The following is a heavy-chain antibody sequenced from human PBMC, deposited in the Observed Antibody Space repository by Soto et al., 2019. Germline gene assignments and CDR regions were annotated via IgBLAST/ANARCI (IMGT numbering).Heavy chain of an antibody. D-gene: IGHD3-16*01. CDR2: ISAYNGNT. V-gene: IGHV1-18*04. CDR3: ARAPSLNYYYYGMDV. J-gene: IGHJ6*02. Sequence: QVQLVQSGAEVTKPGASVKVSCTASGYTFTSYGISWVRQAPGQGLEWMGWISAYNGNTNYAQKLQGRVTMTTDTSTSTAYMELRSLRSDDTAVYYCARAPSLNYYYYGMDVWGQGTTVTVSS. CDR1: GYTFTSYG.